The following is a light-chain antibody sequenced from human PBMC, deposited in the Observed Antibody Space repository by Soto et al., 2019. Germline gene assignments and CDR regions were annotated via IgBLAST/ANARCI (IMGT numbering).Light chain of an antibody. CDR2: EGT. J-gene: IGLJ1*01. CDR3: CSYAGSRTYL. Sequence: QSVLTQPASVSGPPGQSNVSACNGSSSDIGSYNLVSSYQQYPGTAPKVRIFEGTKRPSGVSDRFSGSKSGNTASLTISGLQTEDEADYYCCSYAGSRTYLFGTGTKVTVL. V-gene: IGLV2-23*01. CDR1: SSDIGSYNL.